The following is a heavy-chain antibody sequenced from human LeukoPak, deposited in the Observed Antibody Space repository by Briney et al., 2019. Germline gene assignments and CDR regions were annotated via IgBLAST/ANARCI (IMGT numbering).Heavy chain of an antibody. V-gene: IGHV1-2*02. CDR2: INPNSGGT. J-gene: IGHJ6*03. D-gene: IGHD3-10*01. Sequence: GASVKVSCKASGYTFTGYYMHWVRQAPGQGLEWMGWINPNSGGTNYAQKFQGRVTMTRDTSISTAYMELSRLRSDDTAVYYCARNYGSGPLHYHYYYYMDVWGKGTTVTVSS. CDR3: ARNYGSGPLHYHYYYYMDV. CDR1: GYTFTGYY.